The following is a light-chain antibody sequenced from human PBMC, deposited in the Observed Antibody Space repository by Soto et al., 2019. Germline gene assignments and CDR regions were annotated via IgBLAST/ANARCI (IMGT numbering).Light chain of an antibody. CDR2: AAS. Sequence: EIVMTQSPATLSVSPGDRATRSCRASQSVATDLAWYQQKPGQAPRLLIYAASTRATGIPARFSGSGSGTEFTLTIASLQSEDFAIYFCHQYTNWPQGLFTFGPGTKVDVK. J-gene: IGKJ3*01. CDR1: QSVATD. V-gene: IGKV3-15*01. CDR3: HQYTNWPQGLFT.